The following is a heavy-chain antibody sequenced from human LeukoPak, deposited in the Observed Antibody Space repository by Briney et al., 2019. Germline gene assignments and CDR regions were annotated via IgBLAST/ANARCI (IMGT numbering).Heavy chain of an antibody. J-gene: IGHJ4*02. V-gene: IGHV4-59*01. CDR1: GGSISSYY. CDR3: ARGNGQDTAMGRPFDY. D-gene: IGHD5-18*01. CDR2: IYYSGST. Sequence: SETLSLTCTVSGGSISSYYWSWIRQPPGKGLEWIGYIYYSGSTNYNPSLKSRVTISVDTSKNQFSLKLSSVTAADTAVYYCARGNGQDTAMGRPFDYWGQGTLVTVSS.